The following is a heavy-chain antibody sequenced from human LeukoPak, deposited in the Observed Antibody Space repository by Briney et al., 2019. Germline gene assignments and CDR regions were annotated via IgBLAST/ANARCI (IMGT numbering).Heavy chain of an antibody. CDR1: GFTFSSYS. CDR2: ISSSSSYI. D-gene: IGHD6-13*01. J-gene: IGHJ3*02. Sequence: GRSLRLSCAASGFTFSSYSMNWVRQAPGKGLEWVSSISSSSSYIYYADSVKGRFTISRDNAKNSLYLQMNSLRAEDTAVYCCARDAIIAAAGLGAFDIWGQGTMVTVSS. V-gene: IGHV3-21*01. CDR3: ARDAIIAAAGLGAFDI.